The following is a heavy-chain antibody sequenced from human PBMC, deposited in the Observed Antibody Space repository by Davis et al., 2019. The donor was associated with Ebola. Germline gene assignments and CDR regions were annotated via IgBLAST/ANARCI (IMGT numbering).Heavy chain of an antibody. V-gene: IGHV3-23*01. Sequence: GESLKISCAASGFTFSSYVMTWVRQAPGKGLEWVSSISSGGDTTYYADSVKGRFTISRDNSRNTLYLQMSSLRVEDTAAYYCASPPLWHSTTTWYAPSVFDVWGQGTVLTVSS. D-gene: IGHD2-2*01. J-gene: IGHJ3*01. CDR1: GFTFSSYV. CDR2: ISSGGDTT. CDR3: ASPPLWHSTTTWYAPSVFDV.